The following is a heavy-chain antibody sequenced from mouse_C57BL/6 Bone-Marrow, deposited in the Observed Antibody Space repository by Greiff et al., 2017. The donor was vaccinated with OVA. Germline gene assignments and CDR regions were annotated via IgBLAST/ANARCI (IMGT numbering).Heavy chain of an antibody. CDR1: GYTFTTYP. V-gene: IGHV1-47*01. D-gene: IGHD2-5*01. Sequence: VQLVESGAELVKPGASVKMSCKASGYTFTTYPIEWMKQNHGKSLEWIGNFHPYNDDTKYNEKFKGKATLTVEKSSSTVYLELSRLTSDDSAVYYCANPYYSNFSWFAYWGQGTLVTVSA. CDR3: ANPYYSNFSWFAY. CDR2: FHPYNDDT. J-gene: IGHJ3*01.